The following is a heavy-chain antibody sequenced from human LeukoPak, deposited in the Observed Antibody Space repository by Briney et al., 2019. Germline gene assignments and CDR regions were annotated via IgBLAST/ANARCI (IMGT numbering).Heavy chain of an antibody. CDR3: ARDLWYQRENWFDP. J-gene: IGHJ5*02. CDR2: ISSSSSTI. D-gene: IGHD2-15*01. V-gene: IGHV3-48*04. Sequence: PGGSLRLSCAASGFTFSSYSMNWVRQAPGKGLEWVSYISSSSSTIYYADSVKGRFTISRDNAKNSLYLQMNSLRAEDTAVYYCARDLWYQRENWFDPWGQGTLVTVSS. CDR1: GFTFSSYS.